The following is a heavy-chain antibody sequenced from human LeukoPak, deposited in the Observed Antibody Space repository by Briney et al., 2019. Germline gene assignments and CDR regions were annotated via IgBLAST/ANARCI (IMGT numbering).Heavy chain of an antibody. CDR1: GGSISSSNW. D-gene: IGHD2-2*01. CDR2: IYHSGST. CDR3: ARIMGRGYCSSTSCRGDWFDP. J-gene: IGHJ5*02. Sequence: SGTLSLTCAVSGGSISSSNWWSWVRQPPGKGLEWIGEIYHSGSTNYNPSLKSRVTISVDKSKNQFSLKLSSVTAADTAVYYCARIMGRGYCSSTSCRGDWFDPWGQGALVTVSS. V-gene: IGHV4-4*02.